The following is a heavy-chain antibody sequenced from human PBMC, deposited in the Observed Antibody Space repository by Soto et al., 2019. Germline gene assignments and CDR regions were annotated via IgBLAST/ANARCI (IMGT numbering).Heavy chain of an antibody. CDR1: GFTFSSYA. CDR3: AKRNRRERITIFGVVYNWFDP. V-gene: IGHV3-23*01. Sequence: HPGGSLRLSCAASGFTFSSYAMSWVRQAPGKGLEWVSAISGSGGSTYYADSVKGRFTISRDNSKNTLYLQMNSLRAEDTAVYYCAKRNRRERITIFGVVYNWFDPWGQGTLVTVSS. CDR2: ISGSGGST. J-gene: IGHJ5*02. D-gene: IGHD3-3*01.